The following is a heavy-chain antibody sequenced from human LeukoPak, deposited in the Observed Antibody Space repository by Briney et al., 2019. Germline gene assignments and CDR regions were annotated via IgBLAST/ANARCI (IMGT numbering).Heavy chain of an antibody. D-gene: IGHD3-3*01. CDR1: GGSISSYY. J-gene: IGHJ3*02. CDR3: ARGRFLDAFDI. Sequence: PSETLSLTCTVSGGSISSYYWSWIRQPPGKGLEWIGYIYYSGSTKYKPSLKSRVTISVDTSKSQFSLKLSSVTAADTAVYYCARGRFLDAFDIWGQGTMVTVSS. CDR2: IYYSGST. V-gene: IGHV4-59*01.